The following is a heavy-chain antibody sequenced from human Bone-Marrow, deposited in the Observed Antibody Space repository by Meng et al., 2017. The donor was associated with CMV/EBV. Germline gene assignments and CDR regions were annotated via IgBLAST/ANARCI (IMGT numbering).Heavy chain of an antibody. D-gene: IGHD6-13*01. CDR2: INWTGVSS. CDR1: GFTFEDYG. J-gene: IGHJ4*02. V-gene: IGHV3-20*04. CDR3: VRPSSSTGSFDY. Sequence: GESLKISCAASGFTFEDYGMSWVRQTPGKGLEWVSGINWTGVSSGYAHSVKGRFTISRDYAKNSLYLEMNSLRAEDTALYYCVRPSSSTGSFDYWGQGTLVTVSS.